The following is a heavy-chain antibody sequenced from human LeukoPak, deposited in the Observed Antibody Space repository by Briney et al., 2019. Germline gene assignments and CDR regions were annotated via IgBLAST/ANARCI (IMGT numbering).Heavy chain of an antibody. Sequence: SETLSLTCAVYGGSFSGYYWSWIRQPPRKGLEWNGEINHSGSTNYNPSLKSRVTISVDTSKNQFSLKLSSVTAADTAVYYCARASRAYYYYYGMDVWGQGTTVTVSS. CDR1: GGSFSGYY. V-gene: IGHV4-34*01. CDR3: ARASRAYYYYYGMDV. J-gene: IGHJ6*02. D-gene: IGHD2-2*01. CDR2: INHSGST.